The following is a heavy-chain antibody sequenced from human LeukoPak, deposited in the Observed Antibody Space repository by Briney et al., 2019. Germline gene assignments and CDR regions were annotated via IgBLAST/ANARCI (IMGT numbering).Heavy chain of an antibody. CDR3: ASSSH. V-gene: IGHV4-34*01. Sequence: SETLSLTCAVYGGSFSGYYWSWIRQPPGKGLEWIGEINHSGSTNYNPSLKSRVTISVDTSKRQFSLKLSSVTAADTAVYYCASSSHWGQGTLVTVSS. CDR2: INHSGST. J-gene: IGHJ4*02. CDR1: GGSFSGYY.